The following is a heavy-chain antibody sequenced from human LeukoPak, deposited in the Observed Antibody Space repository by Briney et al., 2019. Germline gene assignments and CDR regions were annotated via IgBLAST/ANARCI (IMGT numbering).Heavy chain of an antibody. CDR3: TRGRYDILTGYYNPLFDY. CDR2: IRSKAYGGTT. Sequence: SWVRQPPGKGLEWVGFIRSKAYGGTTEYAASVKGRFTISRDDSKSIAYLQMNSLKTEDTAVYYCTRGRYDILTGYYNPLFDYWGQGTLVTVSS. D-gene: IGHD3-9*01. V-gene: IGHV3-49*02. J-gene: IGHJ4*02.